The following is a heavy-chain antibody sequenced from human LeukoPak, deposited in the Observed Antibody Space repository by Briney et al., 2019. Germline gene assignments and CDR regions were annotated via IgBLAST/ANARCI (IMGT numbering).Heavy chain of an antibody. V-gene: IGHV3-30*18. Sequence: GTSLRLSCAASGFTFSLRGIHWVRQAPGKGLEWVAVISYDGSDKYYADSVKGRFTISRDNSKNTLYLQMNSLRPEDTAVYYCAKDSEHLALAYWGQGTLVTVSS. J-gene: IGHJ4*02. CDR3: AKDSEHLALAY. CDR1: GFTFSLRG. CDR2: ISYDGSDK.